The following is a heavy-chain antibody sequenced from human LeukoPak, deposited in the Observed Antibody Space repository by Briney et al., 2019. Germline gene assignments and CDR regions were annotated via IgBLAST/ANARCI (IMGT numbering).Heavy chain of an antibody. D-gene: IGHD2-2*01. CDR3: ARIGSTEAYHYYGMDV. J-gene: IGHJ6*02. Sequence: PGGSLRLSCAASGFTFSSYAMSWVRQAPGKGLEWVANIKQDGSEKFYVDSVKGRFTISRDNAKNSLYLQMNSLRAEDTAVYYCARIGSTEAYHYYGMDVWGQGTTVTVSS. CDR1: GFTFSSYA. CDR2: IKQDGSEK. V-gene: IGHV3-7*01.